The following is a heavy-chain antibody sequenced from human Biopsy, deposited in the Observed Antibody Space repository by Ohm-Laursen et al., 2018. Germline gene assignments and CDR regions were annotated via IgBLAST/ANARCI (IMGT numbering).Heavy chain of an antibody. CDR2: FSHTGTT. J-gene: IGHJ3*01. D-gene: IGHD4/OR15-4a*01. CDR1: GGSFSGYD. Sequence: GTLSLTCSVDGGSFSGYDWTWVRQPPGKGLEWVGEFSHTGTTIYNPSLKSRLTISVDKSKNHFSLRLTSVTAADTATYFCARGPYGDNAGAFDVWGQGTVVTVSS. CDR3: ARGPYGDNAGAFDV. V-gene: IGHV4-34*01.